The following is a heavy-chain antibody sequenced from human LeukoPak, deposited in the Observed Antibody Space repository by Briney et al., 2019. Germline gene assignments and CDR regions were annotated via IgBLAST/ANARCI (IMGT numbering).Heavy chain of an antibody. CDR2: INSDGSST. Sequence: GGSLRLSCAASGSTFSSYWMHWVRQAPGKGLVWVSRINSDGSSTSYADSVKGRFTISRDNAKNTLYLQMNSLRAEDTAVYYCARVGYSIAAAGLDYWGQGTLVTVSS. D-gene: IGHD6-13*01. J-gene: IGHJ4*02. CDR1: GSTFSSYW. V-gene: IGHV3-74*01. CDR3: ARVGYSIAAAGLDY.